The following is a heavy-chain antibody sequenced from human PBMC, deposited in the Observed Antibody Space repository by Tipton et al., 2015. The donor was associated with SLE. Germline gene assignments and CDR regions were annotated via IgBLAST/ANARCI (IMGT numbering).Heavy chain of an antibody. CDR3: ARTTGTTGGYYFNY. Sequence: SSYYWGWVRQAPGKGLEWVAFIRYDGSNKYYADSVKGRFTISRDNSKNTLYLQMNSLRAEDTAVYYCARTTGTTGGYYFNYWGQGTLVTVSS. J-gene: IGHJ4*02. CDR1: SSYY. CDR2: IRYDGSNK. V-gene: IGHV3-30*02. D-gene: IGHD1-7*01.